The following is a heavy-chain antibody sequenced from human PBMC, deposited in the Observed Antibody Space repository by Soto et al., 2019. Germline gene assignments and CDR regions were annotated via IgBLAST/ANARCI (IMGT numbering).Heavy chain of an antibody. J-gene: IGHJ2*01. CDR2: ITGSGGTT. D-gene: IGHD3-10*01. CDR3: ANDITTTHLSSPKGGFDL. V-gene: IGHV3-23*01. CDR1: GFTFSSYA. Sequence: EVQLLESGGGLVQPGGSLRLSCAASGFTFSSYAMTWVRQAPGKGLEWVSVITGSGGTTYYADSVKGRFTISRDNPKHTLYLQMNSLRAEDTAVYYCANDITTTHLSSPKGGFDLWGRGTLVTVSS.